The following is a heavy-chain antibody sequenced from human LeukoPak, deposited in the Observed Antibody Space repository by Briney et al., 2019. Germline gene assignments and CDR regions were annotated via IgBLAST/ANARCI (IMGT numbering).Heavy chain of an antibody. CDR1: GGSISSYY. J-gene: IGHJ5*02. CDR2: IYYSGST. D-gene: IGHD2-21*02. Sequence: PSETLSLTCTVSGGSISSYYWSWIRQPPGKGLEWIGYIYYSGSTNYNPSLKSRVTISVDTSKNQFPLKLSSVTAADTAVYYCARESSRVTDSFDPWGQGTLVTVSS. CDR3: ARESSRVTDSFDP. V-gene: IGHV4-59*01.